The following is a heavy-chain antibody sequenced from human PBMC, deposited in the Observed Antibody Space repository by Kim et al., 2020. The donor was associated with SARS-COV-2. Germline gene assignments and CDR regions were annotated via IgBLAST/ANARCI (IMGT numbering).Heavy chain of an antibody. D-gene: IGHD2-15*01. CDR3: ARGDISYGMDD. CDR1: GFTFSTYW. J-gene: IGHJ6*02. Sequence: GGSLRLSCAASGFTFSTYWMYWVRQAPGKGLVCVSRINTDGSSTTYADSVKGRFTISRDNAKNTLYLQMNSLRGEDTAVYYCARGDISYGMDDWGQGTTVTVSS. CDR2: INTDGSST. V-gene: IGHV3-74*01.